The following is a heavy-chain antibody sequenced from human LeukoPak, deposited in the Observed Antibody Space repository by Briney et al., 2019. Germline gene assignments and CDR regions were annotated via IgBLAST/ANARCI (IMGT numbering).Heavy chain of an antibody. V-gene: IGHV1-18*01. CDR1: GYTFTMYG. CDR3: ARLGSSGWTSDY. CDR2: ISGYNGNT. Sequence: ASVKVSCKASGYTFTMYGISWVRQAPGQGLEWMGWISGYNGNTIYAHKPQGRVTMTTDTSTSTAYMELRSLRSDDTAVYYCARLGSSGWTSDYWGQGTLVTVSS. J-gene: IGHJ4*02. D-gene: IGHD6-19*01.